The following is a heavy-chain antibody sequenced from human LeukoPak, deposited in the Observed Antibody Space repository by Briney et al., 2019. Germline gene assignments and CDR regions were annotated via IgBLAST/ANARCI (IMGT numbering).Heavy chain of an antibody. V-gene: IGHV1-69*04. Sequence: SVKVSCKASGYTFTSYGISWVRQAPGQGLEWMGRIIPILGIANYAQKFQGRVTITADKSTSTAYMELSSLRSEDTAVYYCASHPYYYDSSGYQYYFDYWGQGTLVTVSS. CDR1: GYTFTSYG. CDR3: ASHPYYYDSSGYQYYFDY. J-gene: IGHJ4*02. CDR2: IIPILGIA. D-gene: IGHD3-22*01.